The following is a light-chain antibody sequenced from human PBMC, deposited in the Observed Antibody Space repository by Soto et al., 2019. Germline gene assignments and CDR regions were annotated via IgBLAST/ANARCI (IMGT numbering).Light chain of an antibody. J-gene: IGLJ1*01. V-gene: IGLV1-40*01. CDR3: QSYDSSLSGYV. CDR1: SSNIGAGYD. CDR2: GNS. Sequence: QSVLTQPPSVSGAPGQRVTISCTGSSSNIGAGYDVHWYQQLPGTAPKLLIYGNSNRPSGVPERFSGSKSGTSASLAITGLQAEDEADSYCQSYDSSLSGYVFGTGTKLTVL.